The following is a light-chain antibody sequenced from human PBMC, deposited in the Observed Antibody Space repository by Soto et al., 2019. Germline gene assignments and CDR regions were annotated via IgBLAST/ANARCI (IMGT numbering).Light chain of an antibody. J-gene: IGLJ2*01. V-gene: IGLV2-14*01. Sequence: QSVLTQPASVSGSPGQSITISCTGTSSDIGGYNFVSWYQHHPGKAPKLMIYEVNNRPSGVSSRFSGSKSGNTASLTISGLQAEDEADYYCSSYTSKSSLIFGGGTKVTVL. CDR1: SSDIGGYNF. CDR3: SSYTSKSSLI. CDR2: EVN.